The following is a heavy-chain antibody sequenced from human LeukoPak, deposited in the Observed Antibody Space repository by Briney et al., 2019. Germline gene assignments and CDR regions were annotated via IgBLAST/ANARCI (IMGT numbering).Heavy chain of an antibody. CDR2: ISGTGGTT. J-gene: IGHJ4*02. CDR3: ARGGIRFLEL. Sequence: GGSLRLSCAASGFTFSTYAMSWVRQAPGKGLEWVSSISGTGGTTYYADSVKGRFTISRDNAKNSLYLQMNSLRAEDTAVYYCARGGIRFLELWGQGTLVTVSS. CDR1: GFTFSTYA. D-gene: IGHD3-3*01. V-gene: IGHV3-23*01.